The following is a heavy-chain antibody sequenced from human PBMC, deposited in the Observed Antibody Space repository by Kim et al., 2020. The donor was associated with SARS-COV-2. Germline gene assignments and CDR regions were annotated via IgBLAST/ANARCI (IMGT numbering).Heavy chain of an antibody. CDR1: GFTFSSFA. CDR3: AKAGAVAVGGLDY. V-gene: IGHV3-23*01. D-gene: IGHD6-19*01. Sequence: GGSLRLSCAASGFTFSSFAMSWVRQAPGKGLEWVRQAPGKGLEWVSAISGSGGSTYYADSVKGRFTISRDNSKNTLYLQMNSLRAEDTAVYYCAKAGAVAVGGLDYWRQGTLVTVSS. CDR2: ISGSGGST. J-gene: IGHJ4*02.